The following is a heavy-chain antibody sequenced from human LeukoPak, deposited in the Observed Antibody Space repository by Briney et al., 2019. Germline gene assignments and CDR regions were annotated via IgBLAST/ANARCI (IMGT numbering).Heavy chain of an antibody. Sequence: GGSLRLSCAASGFTFSSYAMHWVRQAPGKGLEWVAVISYDGSNKYYADSVKGRFTISRDNSKNTLYLQMNSLRAEDTAVYYCARDGVLTAGDCSSTSCPRGYFDLWGRGTLVTVSS. CDR3: ARDGVLTAGDCSSTSCPRGYFDL. CDR2: ISYDGSNK. V-gene: IGHV3-30*01. D-gene: IGHD2-2*01. CDR1: GFTFSSYA. J-gene: IGHJ2*01.